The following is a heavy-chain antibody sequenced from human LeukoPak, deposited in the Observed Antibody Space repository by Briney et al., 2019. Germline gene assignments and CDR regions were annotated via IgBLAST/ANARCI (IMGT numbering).Heavy chain of an antibody. CDR2: ISGGGGST. V-gene: IGHV3-23*01. Sequence: PGGSLRLSCAASGFTFSNYAMNRVRQAPGKGLEWVSTISGGGGSTYYADSVKGRFTISRDNSKYTLYLQINSLRAEDTAVYYCARGYKSGWNYWGQGTLVTVSS. D-gene: IGHD5-12*01. J-gene: IGHJ4*02. CDR1: GFTFSNYA. CDR3: ARGYKSGWNY.